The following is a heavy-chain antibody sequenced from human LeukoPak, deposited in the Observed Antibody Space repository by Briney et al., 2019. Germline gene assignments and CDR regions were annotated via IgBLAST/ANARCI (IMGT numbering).Heavy chain of an antibody. Sequence: PSETLSLTCTVSGGSISSSSYYWGWIRQPPGKGLEWIGSIYYSGSTYYNPSLKSRVTISVDTSKNQFSLKLSSVTAADTAVYYCAREFVVRGVMEWFDPWGQGTLVTVSS. CDR2: IYYSGST. CDR3: AREFVVRGVMEWFDP. J-gene: IGHJ5*02. D-gene: IGHD3-10*01. V-gene: IGHV4-39*07. CDR1: GGSISSSSYY.